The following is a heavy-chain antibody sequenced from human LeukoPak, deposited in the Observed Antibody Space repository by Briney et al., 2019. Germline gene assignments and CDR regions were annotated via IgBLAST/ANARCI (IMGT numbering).Heavy chain of an antibody. Sequence: GGSLSLSCAASRFSLSNYAMRWVGQAPARGPEWGSSLSGNDETFYAESVKGRFTLSRDDSRNTVYLQLNNLRVEDTAIYYCAMASWVSDAYAVWWGQGTQVTVSS. J-gene: IGHJ4*02. CDR2: LSGNDET. V-gene: IGHV3-23*01. D-gene: IGHD2-2*01. CDR3: AMASWVSDAYAVW. CDR1: RFSLSNYA.